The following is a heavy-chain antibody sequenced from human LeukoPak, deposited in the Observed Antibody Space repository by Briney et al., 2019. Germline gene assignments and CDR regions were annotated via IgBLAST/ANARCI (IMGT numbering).Heavy chain of an antibody. V-gene: IGHV3-43*02. CDR3: ARVGISGAYGMDV. CDR1: GFTFDDYA. D-gene: IGHD3-10*01. CDR2: ISGDGGST. J-gene: IGHJ6*02. Sequence: GGPLTLSCAASGFTFDDYAMHWARQPPGKGLEWVSLISGDGGSTYYAHSVKGRFTISRDNSKNSLYLQMNSLRTEDTALYYCARVGISGAYGMDVWGQGTTVTVSS.